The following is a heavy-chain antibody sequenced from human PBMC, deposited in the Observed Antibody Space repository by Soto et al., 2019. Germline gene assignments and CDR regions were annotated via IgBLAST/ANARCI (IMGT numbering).Heavy chain of an antibody. CDR2: IYYIGST. V-gene: IGHV4-39*01. J-gene: IGHJ4*02. D-gene: IGHD6-13*01. CDR3: VRHTHGTWYSDY. Sequence: PSETLSLTCTVSGCSVSIPSYYWCWILQPPGKGLEWIASIYYIGSTNYNSSLKSRVVISIDTSKNQFSLRLSSVTAADTSVYYCVRHTHGTWYSDYWGQGTLVTVSS. CDR1: GCSVSIPSYY.